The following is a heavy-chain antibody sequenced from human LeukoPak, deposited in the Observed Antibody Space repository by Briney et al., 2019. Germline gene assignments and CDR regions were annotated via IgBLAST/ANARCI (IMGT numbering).Heavy chain of an antibody. CDR3: ARDSVSAAAGTSYYYYYYYMDV. CDR1: GFTFSSYA. D-gene: IGHD6-13*01. CDR2: ISYDGSNK. V-gene: IGHV3-30*04. J-gene: IGHJ6*03. Sequence: PGGSLRLSCAASGFTFSSYAMHWVRQAPGKGLEWVAVISYDGSNKYYADSVKGRFTISRDNSKNTLYLQMNSLRAEDTAVYYCARDSVSAAAGTSYYYYYYYMDVWGKGTTVTVSS.